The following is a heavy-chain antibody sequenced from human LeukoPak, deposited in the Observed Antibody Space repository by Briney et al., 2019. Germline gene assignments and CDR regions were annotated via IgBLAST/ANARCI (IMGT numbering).Heavy chain of an antibody. J-gene: IGHJ4*02. V-gene: IGHV1-2*02. CDR2: INPYTGAT. D-gene: IGHD4-17*01. CDR1: GYTFTGFY. CDR3: ARPTHRLTVTTPIDY. Sequence: ASVKVSCKPSGYTFTGFYIHWVRQAPGQGLEWMGWINPYTGATKYSQNFSDRVTMTRDTSISTAYMELSSLKPDDTAVYYCARPTHRLTVTTPIDYWGQGTLVTASS.